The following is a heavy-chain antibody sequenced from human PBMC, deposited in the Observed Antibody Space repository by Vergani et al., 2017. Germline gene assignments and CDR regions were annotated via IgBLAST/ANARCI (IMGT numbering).Heavy chain of an antibody. J-gene: IGHJ4*02. V-gene: IGHV4-61*02. CDR3: AGGSCLGGSCYKPLFDD. D-gene: IGHD2-15*01. CDR2: IHTSGST. CDR1: GGSINSHNYY. Sequence: QVQLQESGPGLVKPSQTLSLTCTVSGGSINSHNYYWSWIRQPAGKGLEWIGRIHTSGSTHYNPSLKSRFTMSEDTSKNQFSLNLTSVTAADTAVYFCAGGSCLGGSCYKPLFDDWGQGILVTVSS.